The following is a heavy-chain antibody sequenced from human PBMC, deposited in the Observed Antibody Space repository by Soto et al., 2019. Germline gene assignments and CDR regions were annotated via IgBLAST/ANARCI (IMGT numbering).Heavy chain of an antibody. D-gene: IGHD5-12*01. CDR1: GDSFNATN. V-gene: IGHV1-2*04. J-gene: IGHJ6*03. CDR3: ARESGGATATLDYYYFYMDV. CDR2: INPNVGGT. Sequence: VQLVQSGAEVRKPGASVKVSSKSSGDSFNATNIHWGRQAPGQGLEWMGWINPNVGGTKYAQKFQGWVTMTRDTSIRTVYMELSRLRSDDTAIYYCARESGGATATLDYYYFYMDVWGKGTTVTVSS.